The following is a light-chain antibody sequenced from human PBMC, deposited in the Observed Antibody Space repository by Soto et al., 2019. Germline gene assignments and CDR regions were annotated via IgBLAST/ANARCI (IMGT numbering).Light chain of an antibody. V-gene: IGKV3D-20*02. J-gene: IGKJ5*01. Sequence: EIVLTQSPGTLSLSPGERATLSCRASQSVTSSYIAWYQQKPGQAPRLLIYGASGRATGIPDRFSGSGSGTDFTLTISSLEPEDSAVYYCQQRHMWPITFGQGTRLEIK. CDR3: QQRHMWPIT. CDR2: GAS. CDR1: QSVTSSY.